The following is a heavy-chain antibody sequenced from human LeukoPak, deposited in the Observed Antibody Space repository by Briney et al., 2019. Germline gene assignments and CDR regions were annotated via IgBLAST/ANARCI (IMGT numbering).Heavy chain of an antibody. D-gene: IGHD3-3*01. CDR2: ISAYNGNT. V-gene: IGHV1-18*01. CDR1: GYTFTSYG. CDR3: ARDSPPPYYDFWSGYFRDAFDI. Sequence: ASVKVSCKASGYTFTSYGISWVRQASGQGLEWMGWISAYNGNTNYAQKLQGRVTMTTDTSTSTAYMELRSLRSDDTAVYYCARDSPPPYYDFWSGYFRDAFDIWGQGTMVTVSS. J-gene: IGHJ3*02.